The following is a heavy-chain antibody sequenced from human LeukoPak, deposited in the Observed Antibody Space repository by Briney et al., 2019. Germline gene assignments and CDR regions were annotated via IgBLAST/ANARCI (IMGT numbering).Heavy chain of an antibody. CDR2: INPNSGGT. CDR1: GYTFTGYY. Sequence: ASVKVSCKASGYTFTGYYMHWVRQAPGQGLEWMGWINPNSGGTNYAQKFQGRVTMTRDTSISTAYMELSRLRSDDTAVYYCARGRSTVVTPSPFDYWGQGTLVTVSS. V-gene: IGHV1-2*02. CDR3: ARGRSTVVTPSPFDY. J-gene: IGHJ4*02. D-gene: IGHD4-23*01.